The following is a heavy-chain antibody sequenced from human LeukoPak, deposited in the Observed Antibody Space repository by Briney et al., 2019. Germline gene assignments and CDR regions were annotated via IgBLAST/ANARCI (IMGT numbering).Heavy chain of an antibody. V-gene: IGHV4-34*01. CDR3: ARVSTGLLWFGELFPFGMDV. D-gene: IGHD3-10*01. CDR1: GGSFSGYY. J-gene: IGHJ6*02. CDR2: INHSGST. Sequence: SETLSLTCAVYGGSFSGYYWSWIRQPPGKGLEWIGEINHSGSTNYNPSLKSRVTISVDTSKNQFSLKLSSVTAADTAVYYCARVSTGLLWFGELFPFGMDVWGQGTTVTVSS.